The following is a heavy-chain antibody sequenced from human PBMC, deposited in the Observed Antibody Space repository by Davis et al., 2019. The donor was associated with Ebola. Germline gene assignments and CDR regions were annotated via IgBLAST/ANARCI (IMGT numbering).Heavy chain of an antibody. D-gene: IGHD2-8*02. CDR1: GVSVTTRNC. CDR3: ASRVSVTGHFDL. Sequence: PQTLSLTCAVSGVSVTTRNCWSWVRPPPGKGLEWIGEVYHSGSANYNYHASLYGRVTMSVDKSSNQFSLNLSSVTAADTAVYYCASRVSVTGHFDLWGHGNLVIVSS. CDR2: VYHSGSA. V-gene: IGHV4-4*03. J-gene: IGHJ4*01.